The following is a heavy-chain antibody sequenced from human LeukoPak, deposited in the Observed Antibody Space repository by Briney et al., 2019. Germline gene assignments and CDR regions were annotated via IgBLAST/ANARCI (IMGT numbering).Heavy chain of an antibody. CDR2: KDYSGST. Sequence: SETLSLTCTVSGGSISRYYWSWLRQPPGKGLEWIGYKDYSGSTNYNRSLKSRVTISVDTSKNQFSLKLSSVTAADTAVYYCARVARRGYSYGFLKGFDPWGQGTLVTVSS. CDR3: ARVARRGYSYGFLKGFDP. CDR1: GGSISRYY. V-gene: IGHV4-59*12. J-gene: IGHJ5*02. D-gene: IGHD5-18*01.